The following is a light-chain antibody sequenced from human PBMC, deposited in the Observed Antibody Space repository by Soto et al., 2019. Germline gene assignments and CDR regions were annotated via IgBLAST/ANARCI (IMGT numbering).Light chain of an antibody. Sequence: QSVLTQPPSASETPGQRVTISCSGSSSDIGSNSVHWYQQLPGTAPKLLIYRNNQRPSGVPDRFSGSKSGTSASLAISGRQSEDEADYYCAAWDDSLNGWVFGGGTKLTVL. V-gene: IGLV1-44*01. CDR1: SSDIGSNS. CDR3: AAWDDSLNGWV. J-gene: IGLJ3*02. CDR2: RNN.